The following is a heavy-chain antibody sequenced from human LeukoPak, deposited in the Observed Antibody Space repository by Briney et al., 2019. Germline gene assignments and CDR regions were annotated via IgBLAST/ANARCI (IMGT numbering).Heavy chain of an antibody. CDR1: GGSTSNTYW. CDR3: ARSYWTGYHHLDF. CDR2: IYHSGST. D-gene: IGHD3/OR15-3a*01. J-gene: IGHJ4*02. Sequence: PSGTLSLTCVVSGGSTSNTYWWTWVRQPPGKGLEWIGEIYHSGSTNYNPSLKSRLTISVDKSKNQFSLKLSSVTAADTAVYFCARSYWTGYHHLDFWGQGTLVTVSS. V-gene: IGHV4-4*02.